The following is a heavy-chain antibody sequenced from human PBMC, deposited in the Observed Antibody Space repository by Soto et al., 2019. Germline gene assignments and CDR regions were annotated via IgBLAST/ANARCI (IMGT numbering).Heavy chain of an antibody. D-gene: IGHD2-2*01. CDR3: ARSQGSSTSLEIYYYYYYGMDV. CDR2: IIPITATA. CDR1: GGTFGSYA. Sequence: QVQLVQSGAEVKKPGSSVKVCCKASGGTFGSYAISWVRQAPGQGLEWMGGIIPITATANYAQKFQGRVTITADESTSTASMQLSSLRSEDTAVYYCARSQGSSTSLEIYYYYYYGMDVWGQGTTVTVSS. V-gene: IGHV1-69*01. J-gene: IGHJ6*02.